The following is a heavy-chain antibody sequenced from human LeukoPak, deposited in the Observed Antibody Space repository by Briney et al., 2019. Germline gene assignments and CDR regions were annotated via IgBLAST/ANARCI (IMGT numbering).Heavy chain of an antibody. Sequence: SETLSLTCAVYGGSFSGYYWSWIRQPPGKGLEWIGEINHSGSTNYNPSLKSRVTISVDTSKNQFSLKLSSVTAADTAVYYCARGLKWLVRGFDYWGQGTLVTVSS. D-gene: IGHD6-19*01. CDR2: INHSGST. CDR1: GGSFSGYY. CDR3: ARGLKWLVRGFDY. J-gene: IGHJ4*02. V-gene: IGHV4-34*01.